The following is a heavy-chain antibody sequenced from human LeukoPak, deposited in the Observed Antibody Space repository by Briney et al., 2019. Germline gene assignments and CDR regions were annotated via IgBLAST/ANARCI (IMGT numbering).Heavy chain of an antibody. D-gene: IGHD2-15*01. J-gene: IGHJ4*02. V-gene: IGHV1-18*01. CDR1: GYTFTSYG. CDR3: ARDLRPYCSGGSCYLGFY. Sequence: GASVKVSCKASGYTFTSYGISWVRQAPGQGLEWMGWISAYNGNTNYAQKLQGRVTMTTDTSTSTAYMELRSLGSDDTAVYYCARDLRPYCSGGSCYLGFYWGQGTLVTVSS. CDR2: ISAYNGNT.